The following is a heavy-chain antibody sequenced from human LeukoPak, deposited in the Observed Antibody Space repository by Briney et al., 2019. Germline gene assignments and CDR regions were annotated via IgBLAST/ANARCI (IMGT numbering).Heavy chain of an antibody. J-gene: IGHJ4*02. D-gene: IGHD2-2*01. CDR1: GVTFSSYS. V-gene: IGHV3-21*01. CDR3: ARSCSSTSCLDY. Sequence: GGSLRLSCSASGVTFSSYSMNWVRQAPGKGLEGVSSISSSSSSIYYADSVKGRFTISRDNAKNSLYLQMNSLRAEDTAVYYCARSCSSTSCLDYWGQGTLVTVSS. CDR2: ISSSSSSI.